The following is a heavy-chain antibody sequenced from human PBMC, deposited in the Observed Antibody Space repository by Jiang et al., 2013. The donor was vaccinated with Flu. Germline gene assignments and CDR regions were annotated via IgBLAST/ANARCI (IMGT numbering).Heavy chain of an antibody. CDR2: VYPGDSDT. D-gene: IGHD2-21*01. Sequence: KKPGESLKISCKTSGYSFTNYWIGWVRQTPDRGLEWMGLVYPGDSDTRYSPSFQGQVTISVDKSDTTAYLQWSSLRASDTAMYYCARPSYCGGNCYSNYGMDVWGQGTTVTVSS. CDR3: ARPSYCGGNCYSNYGMDV. J-gene: IGHJ6*02. V-gene: IGHV5-51*01. CDR1: GYSFTNYW.